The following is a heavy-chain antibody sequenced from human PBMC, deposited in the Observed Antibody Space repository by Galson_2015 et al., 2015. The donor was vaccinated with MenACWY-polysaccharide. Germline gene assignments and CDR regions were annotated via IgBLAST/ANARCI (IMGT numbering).Heavy chain of an antibody. Sequence: SLRLSCAASGIKFYGSGMHWVRQAPGKGLEWVAVIQYDGSNKVYADSVKGRFTISRDNSKNTLYLQMNSLRVEDTAVYYCAREGSRLVFHAFDTWGRGTLVTVS. CDR3: AREGSRLVFHAFDT. CDR1: GIKFYGSG. CDR2: IQYDGSNK. D-gene: IGHD6-6*01. V-gene: IGHV3-33*05. J-gene: IGHJ3*02.